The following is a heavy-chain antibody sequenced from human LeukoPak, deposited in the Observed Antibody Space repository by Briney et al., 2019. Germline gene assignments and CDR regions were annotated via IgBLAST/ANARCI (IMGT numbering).Heavy chain of an antibody. CDR2: MNPKSGNT. D-gene: IGHD3-3*01. CDR1: GYTFTRYD. CDR3: AASYDFWSAYPY. V-gene: IGHV1-8*03. Sequence: ASVKVSCKASGYTFTRYDINWVRQATGQGLEWMGWMNPKSGNTGHAQKFQGRVTITRDTSISTVYMELSSLRSEDTAVYYCAASYDFWSAYPYWGQGTLVSVSS. J-gene: IGHJ4*02.